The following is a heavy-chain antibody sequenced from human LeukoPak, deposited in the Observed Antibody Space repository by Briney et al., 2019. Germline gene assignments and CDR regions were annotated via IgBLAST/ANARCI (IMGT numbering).Heavy chain of an antibody. J-gene: IGHJ4*02. CDR1: AYTFTDVY. CDR3: ARPEDDYYDSSGYGY. D-gene: IGHD3-22*01. CDR2: IIPILGIA. V-gene: IGHV1-69*02. Sequence: SVKVSCKTSAYTFTDVYIHWVRQAPGQGLEWMGRIIPILGIANYAQKFQGRVTITADKSTSTAYMELSSLRSEDTAVYYCARPEDDYYDSSGYGYWGQGTLVTVSS.